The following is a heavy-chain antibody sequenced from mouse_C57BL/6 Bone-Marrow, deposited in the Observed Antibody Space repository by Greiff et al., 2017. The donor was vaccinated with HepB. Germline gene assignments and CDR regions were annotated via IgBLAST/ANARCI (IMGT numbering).Heavy chain of an antibody. CDR1: GYTFTDYY. J-gene: IGHJ4*01. CDR3: ARRTAQAMYAMDY. D-gene: IGHD3-2*02. Sequence: VQLQQSGPELVKPGASVKISCKASGYTFTDYYMNWVKQSHGKSLEWIGDIHPNNGGTSYNQKFKGKATLTVDTSPSTAYMELRSLTAEDSAVYYCARRTAQAMYAMDYWGQGTSVTVSS. CDR2: IHPNNGGT. V-gene: IGHV1-26*01.